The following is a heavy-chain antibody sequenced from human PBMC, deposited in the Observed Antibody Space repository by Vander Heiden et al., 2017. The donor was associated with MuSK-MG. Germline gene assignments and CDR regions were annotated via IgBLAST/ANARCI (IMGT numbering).Heavy chain of an antibody. J-gene: IGHJ4*02. Sequence: QVQLVQSGAEVKKPGASVKVSCKVSGYTLTELSMHWGRQGPGKGLEWMGGFDPEDGETIYAQKFQGRVTMTEDTSTDTAYMELSSLRSEDTAVYYCATDLITFGGVIAPLAYWGQGTLVTVSS. D-gene: IGHD3-16*02. V-gene: IGHV1-24*01. CDR3: ATDLITFGGVIAPLAY. CDR1: GYTLTELS. CDR2: FDPEDGET.